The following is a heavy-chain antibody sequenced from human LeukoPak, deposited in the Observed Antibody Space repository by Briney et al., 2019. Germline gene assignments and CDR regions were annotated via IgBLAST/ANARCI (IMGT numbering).Heavy chain of an antibody. CDR2: ISGSGGST. CDR1: GFTLSSNA. J-gene: IGHJ4*02. D-gene: IGHD5-18*01. V-gene: IGHV3-23*01. CDR3: AKHSGLVRSYGYTDY. Sequence: GGSLTLSCAASGFTLSSNAMSSVRQAPGKGLDGVSVISGSGGSTYYADSVKGRFTISRDNSKNTLYLQMNSLRAEDTAVYYCAKHSGLVRSYGYTDYWGQGTLVTVSS.